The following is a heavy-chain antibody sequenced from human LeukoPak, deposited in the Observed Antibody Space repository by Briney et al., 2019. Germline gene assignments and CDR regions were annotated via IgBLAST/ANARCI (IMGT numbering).Heavy chain of an antibody. Sequence: SETLSLTCAVSAYSISSDYFWGWIRQPPGKGLEYIGAIYHSGSTYYDPSLKSRVIISVDTSNNQFSLKLNSVTAADTAVYYCARGILLWGQGTLVTVSS. CDR2: IYHSGST. J-gene: IGHJ4*02. D-gene: IGHD2-15*01. CDR1: AYSISSDYF. V-gene: IGHV4-38-2*01. CDR3: ARGILL.